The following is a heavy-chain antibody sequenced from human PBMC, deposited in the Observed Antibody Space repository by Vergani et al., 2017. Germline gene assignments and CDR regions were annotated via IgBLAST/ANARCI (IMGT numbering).Heavy chain of an antibody. CDR3: ARLRGYGSGSYLDY. CDR2: IYHSGST. D-gene: IGHD3-10*01. CDR1: GYFISSGYY. Sequence: QVQLQESGPGLMKPSATLSLTCAVSGYFISSGYYWGWIRQPPGKGLDWIGSIYHSGSTYYNPSLKSRVTISVDTSKNQFSLKLSSVTAADTAVYYCARLRGYGSGSYLDYWGQGTLVTVSS. V-gene: IGHV4-38-2*01. J-gene: IGHJ4*02.